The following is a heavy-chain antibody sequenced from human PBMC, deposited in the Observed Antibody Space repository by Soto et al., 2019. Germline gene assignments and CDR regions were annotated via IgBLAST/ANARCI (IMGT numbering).Heavy chain of an antibody. CDR2: IGTAGDT. CDR3: ARGQEVGAHFFDS. CDR1: GFTFSGFD. Sequence: EVQLVESGGNLVQPGGSLRLSCEASGFTFSGFDMHWVRQPTGKGLEWVSTIGTAGDTYYAVSVKGRFTISRDNAKNSLSLQMNSLRAGDTAVYFCARGQEVGAHFFDSWGQGTQVIVSS. J-gene: IGHJ4*02. D-gene: IGHD2-15*01. V-gene: IGHV3-13*01.